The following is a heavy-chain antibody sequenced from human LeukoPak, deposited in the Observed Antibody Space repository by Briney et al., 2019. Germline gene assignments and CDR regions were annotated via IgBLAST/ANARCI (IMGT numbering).Heavy chain of an antibody. CDR3: ARRTGYSYGYGLDH. CDR1: GGSISGYY. CDR2: IYYTGSS. Sequence: PSETLSLTCIVSGGSISGYYWSWIRQSPGKGLEWIGYIYYTGSSNYNPSLKSRLTISLDTSKSQFSLKLTSMTAADTAVYYCARRTGYSYGYGLDHWGQGTLVTVSS. V-gene: IGHV4-59*08. D-gene: IGHD5-18*01. J-gene: IGHJ4*02.